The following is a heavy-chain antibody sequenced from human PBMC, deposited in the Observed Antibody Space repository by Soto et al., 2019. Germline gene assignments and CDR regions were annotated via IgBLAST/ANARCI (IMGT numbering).Heavy chain of an antibody. CDR3: ARDRGWSDSGYDIDY. D-gene: IGHD5-12*01. CDR1: GYTFPSYG. CDR2: ISAYNGNT. J-gene: IGHJ4*02. Sequence: QVQLVQSGAEVKKPGASGKVSCKASGYTFPSYGISWVRQAPGQGLEGMGWISAYNGNTNYARKLQGRVTMTTDTSTSTAYMELRSLRSNDTAVYYCARDRGWSDSGYDIDYWGQGTLVTVSS. V-gene: IGHV1-18*01.